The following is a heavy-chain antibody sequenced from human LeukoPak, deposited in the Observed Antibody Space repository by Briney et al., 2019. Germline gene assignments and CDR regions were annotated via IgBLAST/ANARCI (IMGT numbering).Heavy chain of an antibody. D-gene: IGHD3-10*01. CDR3: ASLYGSGSYPDDY. J-gene: IGHJ4*02. CDR2: IFYSGST. Sequence: SETLSLTCTVSSGSISTSNYYWGWVRQPPGKALEWIGNIFYSGSTYYSPSLKSRVTISVDTSKNQFSLKLRSVTAADTAVYYCASLYGSGSYPDDYWGQGTLVTVSS. CDR1: SGSISTSNYY. V-gene: IGHV4-39*07.